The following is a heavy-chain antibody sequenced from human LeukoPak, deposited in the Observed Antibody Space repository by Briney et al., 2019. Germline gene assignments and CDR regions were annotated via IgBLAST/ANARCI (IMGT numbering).Heavy chain of an antibody. D-gene: IGHD5-24*01. CDR3: ASGAWATRLHS. CDR2: VFDGKTT. Sequence: SETLSLTCAVYGESLNYYYWSWIRQSPEKGLEWIGEVFDGKTTNYNPSLKSRVTISAVTSSNQFSLNLRSVTAADTAVYYCASGAWATRLHSWAQGTLVIVSS. CDR1: GESLNYYY. J-gene: IGHJ4*02. V-gene: IGHV4-34*12.